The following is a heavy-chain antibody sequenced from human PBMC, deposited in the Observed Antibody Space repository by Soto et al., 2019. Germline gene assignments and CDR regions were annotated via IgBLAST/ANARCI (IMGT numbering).Heavy chain of an antibody. V-gene: IGHV3-9*01. CDR3: AKTRVSDCSGGSCYLDY. J-gene: IGHJ4*02. D-gene: IGHD2-15*01. CDR2: ISWNSGSI. Sequence: GGSLRLSCAASGFTFDDYAMHWVRQAPGKGLEWVSGISWNSGSIGYADSVKGRFTISRDNAKNSLYLQMNSLRAEDTALYYCAKTRVSDCSGGSCYLDYWGQGTLVTVSS. CDR1: GFTFDDYA.